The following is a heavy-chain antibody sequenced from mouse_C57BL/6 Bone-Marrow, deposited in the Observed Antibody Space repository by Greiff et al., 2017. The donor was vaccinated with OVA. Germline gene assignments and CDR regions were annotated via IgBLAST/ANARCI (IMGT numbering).Heavy chain of an antibody. V-gene: IGHV1-64*01. CDR1: GYTFTSYW. D-gene: IGHD1-1*01. CDR2: IHPNSGST. Sequence: VQLQQPGAELVKPGASVELSCKASGYTFTSYWMHWVKQRPGQGLEWIGMIHPNSGSTNYNEKFKSKATLTVDKSSSTAYMQLSSLTSEDSAVYYCARDYYGSRYAMDYWGQGTSVTVSS. J-gene: IGHJ4*01. CDR3: ARDYYGSRYAMDY.